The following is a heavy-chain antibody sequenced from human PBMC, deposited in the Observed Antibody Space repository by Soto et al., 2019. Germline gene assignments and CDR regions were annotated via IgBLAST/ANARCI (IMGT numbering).Heavy chain of an antibody. Sequence: SETLSLTCAVSADSIDSSHWWNWVRQPPGKGLEWIGQISHSGSTNYNPSLTSRVTISVDKSKNHFSLKLTSVTAADTAVYYCAARHFWSGPWTHTRLDYWGPGTLVTVFS. CDR2: ISHSGST. V-gene: IGHV4-4*02. J-gene: IGHJ4*02. CDR3: AARHFWSGPWTHTRLDY. D-gene: IGHD3-3*02. CDR1: ADSIDSSHW.